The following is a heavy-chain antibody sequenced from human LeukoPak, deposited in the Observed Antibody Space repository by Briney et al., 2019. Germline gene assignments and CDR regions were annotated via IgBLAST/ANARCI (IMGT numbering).Heavy chain of an antibody. J-gene: IGHJ4*02. CDR2: ISNSGST. CDR3: ARDPRPIAYYFGSGSYSGFDY. D-gene: IGHD3-10*01. V-gene: IGHV4-39*07. Sequence: PSETLSLTCTVSGGSISSSSYYWGWIRQPPGKGLEWIGSISNSGSTYYNPSLKSRLTISVDAAKDQFSLKLSSVTAADTAVYYCARDPRPIAYYFGSGSYSGFDYWGQGTLVTVSS. CDR1: GGSISSSSYY.